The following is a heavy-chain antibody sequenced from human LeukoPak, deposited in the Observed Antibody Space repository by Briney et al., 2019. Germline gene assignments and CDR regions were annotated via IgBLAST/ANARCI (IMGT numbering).Heavy chain of an antibody. J-gene: IGHJ4*02. Sequence: SETLSLTCNVSGYSSSSTFYGAWIRQPPGKGLEWIATISHSTTTYYTPSLKSRLTMSMGTSKNQFSLKLRSVTVADTAGYYCARVNPPVATFDYWGQGTLVSVSS. CDR2: ISHSTTT. V-gene: IGHV4-38-2*02. D-gene: IGHD2-21*01. CDR1: GYSSSSTFY. CDR3: ARVNPPVATFDY.